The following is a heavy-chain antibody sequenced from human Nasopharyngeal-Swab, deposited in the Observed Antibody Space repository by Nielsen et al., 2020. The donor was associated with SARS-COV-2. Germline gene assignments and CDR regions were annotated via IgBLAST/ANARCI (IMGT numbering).Heavy chain of an antibody. CDR1: GGSISSYY. D-gene: IGHD5-24*01. J-gene: IGHJ3*02. V-gene: IGHV4-59*12. CDR2: IYYSGST. Sequence: SETLSLTCTVSGGSISSYYGSWIRQPPGKGLEWIGYIYYSGSTYYNPSLKSRVTISVDTSKNQFSLKLSSVTAADTAVYYCARDERPAFDIWGQGTMFTVSS. CDR3: ARDERPAFDI.